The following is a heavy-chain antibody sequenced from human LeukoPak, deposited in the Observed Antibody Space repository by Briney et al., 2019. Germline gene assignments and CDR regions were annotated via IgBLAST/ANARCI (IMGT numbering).Heavy chain of an antibody. J-gene: IGHJ4*02. CDR1: GFTFSSYW. V-gene: IGHV3-7*01. Sequence: GGSLRLSCAASGFTFSSYWMSWVRQAPGKGLEWVANIKQDGSEKYYVDSVKGRFTISRDNAKNSLYLQMNSLRAEDTAVYYCARDLNYYDSSGYQWGQGTLVTVSS. D-gene: IGHD3-22*01. CDR3: ARDLNYYDSSGYQ. CDR2: IKQDGSEK.